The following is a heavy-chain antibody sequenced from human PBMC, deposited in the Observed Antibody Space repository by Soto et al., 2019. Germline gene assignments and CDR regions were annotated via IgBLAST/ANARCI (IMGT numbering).Heavy chain of an antibody. V-gene: IGHV4-30-2*01. CDR3: AREGGGYCSGGSCQVDY. Sequence: SETLSLTCAVSGGSISSGGYSWSWIRQPPGKGLERIGYIYHSGSTYYNPSLKSRVTISVDTSKNQFSLKLSSVTAADTAVYYCAREGGGYCSGGSCQVDYWGQGTLVTVSS. J-gene: IGHJ4*02. CDR2: IYHSGST. D-gene: IGHD2-15*01. CDR1: GGSISSGGYS.